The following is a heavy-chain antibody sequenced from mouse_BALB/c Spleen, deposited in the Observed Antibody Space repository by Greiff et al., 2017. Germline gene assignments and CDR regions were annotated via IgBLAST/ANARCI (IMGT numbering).Heavy chain of an antibody. CDR3: TRDYYRYTWFAY. D-gene: IGHD2-14*01. Sequence: EVKLMESGGGLVKPGGSLKLSCAASGFTFSSYTMSWVRQTPEKRLEWVATISSGGSYTYYPDSVKGRFTISRDNAKNTLYLQMSSLKSEDTAMYYCTRDYYRYTWFAYWGQGTLVTVSA. CDR2: ISSGGSYT. J-gene: IGHJ3*01. V-gene: IGHV5-6-4*01. CDR1: GFTFSSYT.